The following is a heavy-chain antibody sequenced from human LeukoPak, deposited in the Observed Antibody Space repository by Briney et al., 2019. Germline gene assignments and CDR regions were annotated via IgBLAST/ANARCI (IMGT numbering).Heavy chain of an antibody. D-gene: IGHD2-2*01. CDR3: ARGLQRAPSEH. Sequence: SETLSLTCTVSGGSISSGGYYWSWIRQHPGKGLEWIGYIYYSGSTYYNPSLKSRVTISVDTSKNQFSLKLSSVTAADTAVYCCARGLQRAPSEHWGQGTLVTVSS. CDR1: GGSISSGGYY. CDR2: IYYSGST. J-gene: IGHJ4*02. V-gene: IGHV4-31*03.